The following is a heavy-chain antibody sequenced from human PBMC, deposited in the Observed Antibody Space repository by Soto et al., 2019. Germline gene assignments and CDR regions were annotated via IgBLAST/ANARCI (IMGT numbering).Heavy chain of an antibody. Sequence: GASVKVSCKASGGTFSSYIISWVRQAPGQGLEWMGGIIPIFGSANYAQKFQGRVTITADESTSTVYMELSSLRSEDTAVYYCARDERYWFDPWGQGTLVTVSS. V-gene: IGHV1-69*13. CDR1: GGTFSSYI. D-gene: IGHD1-1*01. J-gene: IGHJ5*02. CDR2: IIPIFGSA. CDR3: ARDERYWFDP.